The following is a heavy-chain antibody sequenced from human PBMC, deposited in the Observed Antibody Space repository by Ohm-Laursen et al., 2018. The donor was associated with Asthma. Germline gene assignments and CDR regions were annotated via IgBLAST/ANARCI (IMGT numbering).Heavy chain of an antibody. CDR2: IYYSGST. J-gene: IGHJ5*02. V-gene: IGHV4-59*01. CDR3: ARQLKIYCSGGSCQYNWFDP. D-gene: IGHD2-15*01. Sequence: GTLSLTCTVSGGSISSYYWSWIRQPPGKGLEWIGYIYYSGSTNYNPSLKSRVTISVDTSKNQFSLKLSSVTAADTAVYYCARQLKIYCSGGSCQYNWFDPWGQGTLVTVSS. CDR1: GGSISSYY.